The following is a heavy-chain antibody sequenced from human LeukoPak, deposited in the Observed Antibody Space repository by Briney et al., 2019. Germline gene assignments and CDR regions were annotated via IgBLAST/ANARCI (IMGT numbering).Heavy chain of an antibody. D-gene: IGHD2/OR15-2a*01. CDR3: ARTLYAGAPYYFDY. CDR1: GYRLTNYW. CDR2: IYPGDSDT. Sequence: GESLKISCKGSGYRLTNYWIGWVRQMPGKGLVWMGIIYPGDSDTRYSPSFQAQVNISVDKSISTAYLQWSSLKASDTAMYYCARTLYAGAPYYFDYWGQGTLVTVSS. V-gene: IGHV5-51*01. J-gene: IGHJ4*02.